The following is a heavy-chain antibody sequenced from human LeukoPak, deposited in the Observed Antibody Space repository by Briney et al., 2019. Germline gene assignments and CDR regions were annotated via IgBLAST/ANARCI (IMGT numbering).Heavy chain of an antibody. CDR1: GFTASSNY. CDR3: ARAPSIVGATY. J-gene: IGHJ4*02. Sequence: GGSLRLSCAASGFTASSNYMSWVRQAPGKGLEWVSVIYSGGSTYYADSVKGRFTISRDNSKNTLYLQMNSLRAEDTAVYYCARAPSIVGATYWGQGTLVTVSS. V-gene: IGHV3-66*01. CDR2: IYSGGST. D-gene: IGHD1-26*01.